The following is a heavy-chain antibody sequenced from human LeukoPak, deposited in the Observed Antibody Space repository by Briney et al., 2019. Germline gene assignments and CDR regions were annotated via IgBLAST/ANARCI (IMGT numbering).Heavy chain of an antibody. CDR1: GFTFSSYS. CDR2: ISSSSSYI. V-gene: IGHV3-21*01. J-gene: IGHJ5*02. Sequence: LRLSCAASGFTFSSYSMNWVRQAPGKGLEWVSSISSSSSYIYYADSVKGRFTISRDNAKNSLYLQMNNLRGEDTAIYYCARDAGNSGYGCDLWGQGTLVTVSS. D-gene: IGHD5-12*01. CDR3: ARDAGNSGYGCDL.